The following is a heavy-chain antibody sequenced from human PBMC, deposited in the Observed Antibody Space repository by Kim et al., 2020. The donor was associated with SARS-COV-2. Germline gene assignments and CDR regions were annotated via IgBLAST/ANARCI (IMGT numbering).Heavy chain of an antibody. CDR3: ASEIQLWLLAYFDY. V-gene: IGHV4-39*07. D-gene: IGHD5-18*01. J-gene: IGHJ4*02. CDR2: IYYSGST. CDR1: GGSISSSSYY. Sequence: SETLSLTCTVSGGSISSSSYYWGWIRQPPGKGLEWIGSIYYSGSTYYNPSLKSRVTISVDTSKNQFSLKLSSVTAADTAVYYCASEIQLWLLAYFDYWGQGTLVTVSS.